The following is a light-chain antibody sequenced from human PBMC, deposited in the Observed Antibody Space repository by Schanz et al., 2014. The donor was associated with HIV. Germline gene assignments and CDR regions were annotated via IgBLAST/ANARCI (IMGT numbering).Light chain of an antibody. V-gene: IGLV1-40*01. CDR1: SSNIGAGFD. Sequence: SVLTQPPSLSGAPGQWVTVSCSGGSSNIGAGFDVHWYQQLPGTAPKLLIYGDNSRPSGVPDRFSGSKSGTSASLAITGLQAEDEADYYCQSYDSSLRVVVFGGGTKLTVL. CDR2: GDN. CDR3: QSYDSSLRVVV. J-gene: IGLJ2*01.